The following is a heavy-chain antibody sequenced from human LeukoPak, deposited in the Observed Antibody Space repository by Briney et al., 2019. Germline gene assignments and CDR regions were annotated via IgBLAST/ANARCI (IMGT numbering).Heavy chain of an antibody. CDR1: GFTFYTYS. CDR3: AKDLRIVGATTPGY. CDR2: ISSSGTYT. J-gene: IGHJ4*02. Sequence: GVLRLSCAASGFTFYTYSMNWVRQAPGKGLEWVSSISSSGTYTYYADSVKGRFTISRDNAKNPLYLQMSSLTAEDTAVYYRAKDLRIVGATTPGYWGQGTLVTVSS. D-gene: IGHD1-26*01. V-gene: IGHV3-21*01.